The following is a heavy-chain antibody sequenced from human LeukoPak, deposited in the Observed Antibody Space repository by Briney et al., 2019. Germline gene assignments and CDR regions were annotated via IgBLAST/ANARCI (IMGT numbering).Heavy chain of an antibody. CDR1: GGSINSYY. CDR2: IYTSGST. J-gene: IGHJ5*02. CDR3: ARDLRSLDGSGSYYLNWFDP. Sequence: SETLSLTCTVSGGSINSYYWSWVRQPAGKGLGWIGRIYTSGSTNYNLSLKTRVTMSLDTSKNQFSLKLTSVTAADTAVYYCARDLRSLDGSGSYYLNWFDPWGQGTLVTVSS. D-gene: IGHD3-10*01. V-gene: IGHV4-4*07.